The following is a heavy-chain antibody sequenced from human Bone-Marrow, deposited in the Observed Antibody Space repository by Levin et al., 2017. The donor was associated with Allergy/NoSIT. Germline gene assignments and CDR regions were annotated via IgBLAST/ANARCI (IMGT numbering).Heavy chain of an antibody. CDR3: ARGMSTPGIDW. D-gene: IGHD5/OR15-5a*01. CDR2: INEGGSEK. Sequence: LSLTCAASGFRFSAFWMNWVRQSPGKGLEWVANINEGGSEKYYVDSVKGRFTISRDNANHSLYLQMNNLRAEDTALYYCARGMSTPGIDWWGQGIPVAVSS. V-gene: IGHV3-7*01. J-gene: IGHJ4*02. CDR1: GFRFSAFW.